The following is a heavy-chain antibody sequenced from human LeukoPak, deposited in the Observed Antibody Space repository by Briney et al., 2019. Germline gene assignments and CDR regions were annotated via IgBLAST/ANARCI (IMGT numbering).Heavy chain of an antibody. CDR1: GGTFSSYA. D-gene: IGHD3-16*02. J-gene: IGHJ5*02. V-gene: IGHV1-69*13. CDR3: ARSAEKYYDYVWGSYRKTHNWFDP. CDR2: SIPIFGTA. Sequence: SVKVSCKASGGTFSSYAISWVRQAPGQGLEWMGGSIPIFGTANYAQKFQGRVTITADESTSTAYMELSSLRPEDTAVYYCARSAEKYYDYVWGSYRKTHNWFDPWGQGTLVTVSS.